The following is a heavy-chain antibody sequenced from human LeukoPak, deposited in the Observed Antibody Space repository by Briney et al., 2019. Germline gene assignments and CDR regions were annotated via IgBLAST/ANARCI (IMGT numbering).Heavy chain of an antibody. D-gene: IGHD4-17*01. Sequence: PGGSLRLSYAASGFTFSNYWMHWVRQAPGKGLVCVSRINGDGSDTNYADSVRGRFTISRDNAKNTLSLQMNSLRAEDTAVYYCARALGDYGHFDYWGQGTLVTVSS. J-gene: IGHJ4*02. V-gene: IGHV3-74*01. CDR3: ARALGDYGHFDY. CDR1: GFTFSNYW. CDR2: INGDGSDT.